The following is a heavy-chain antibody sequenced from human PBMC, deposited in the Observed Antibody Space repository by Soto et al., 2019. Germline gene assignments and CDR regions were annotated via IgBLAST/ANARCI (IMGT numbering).Heavy chain of an antibody. Sequence: ASVEVSCKESGYTFTSYYMHWVRQAPGQGLEWMGIINPRGGSTSYAQKFQGRVTMTRDTSTSTVYMELSSLRSEDTAVYYCARDTGSSGHLDYWGQGTLVTVSS. CDR2: INPRGGST. D-gene: IGHD3-22*01. CDR3: ARDTGSSGHLDY. V-gene: IGHV1-46*01. J-gene: IGHJ4*02. CDR1: GYTFTSYY.